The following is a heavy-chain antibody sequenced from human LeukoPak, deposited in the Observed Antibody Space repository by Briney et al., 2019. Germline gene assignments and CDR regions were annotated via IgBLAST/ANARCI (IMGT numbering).Heavy chain of an antibody. CDR2: LRNDESEV. D-gene: IGHD1-14*01. Sequence: GGSLRLSCAASGFIFRNYGMHWVRQAPGKGLEWVAFLRNDESEVFYADSVKGRFIISRDNSKSTLYLQMSSLRDEDTAVYYCVKDTGRDDFWGQGTQVTVSS. V-gene: IGHV3-30*02. CDR3: VKDTGRDDF. J-gene: IGHJ4*02. CDR1: GFIFRNYG.